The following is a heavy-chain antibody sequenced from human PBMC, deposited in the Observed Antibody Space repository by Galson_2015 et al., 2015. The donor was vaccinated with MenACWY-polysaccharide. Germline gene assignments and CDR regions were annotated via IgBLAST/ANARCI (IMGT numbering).Heavy chain of an antibody. V-gene: IGHV3-74*01. CDR3: ARGGGRFPENYYFDY. D-gene: IGHD3-16*01. CDR1: GFTFSSYW. J-gene: IGHJ4*02. Sequence: SLRLSCAASGFTFSSYWMHWARQAPGKGLVWVSRINSDGRSTSYADSVKGRFTTSRDNAKNTLYLQMNSLSAEDTAVYYCARGGGRFPENYYFDYWGQGTLVTVSS. CDR2: INSDGRST.